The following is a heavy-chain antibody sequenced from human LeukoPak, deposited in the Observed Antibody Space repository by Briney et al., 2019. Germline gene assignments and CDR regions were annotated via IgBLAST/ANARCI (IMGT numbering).Heavy chain of an antibody. D-gene: IGHD3-16*01. CDR3: AGRFGSPHGDFDY. Sequence: PSETLSLTCTVSGGSISSGDYYWSWIRQPPGKGLEWIGSIYHSGSTYYNPSLKSRVTISVDTSKNQFSLKLSSVTAADTAVYYCAGRFGSPHGDFDYWGQGTLVTASS. J-gene: IGHJ4*02. V-gene: IGHV4-39*07. CDR1: GGSISSGDYY. CDR2: IYHSGST.